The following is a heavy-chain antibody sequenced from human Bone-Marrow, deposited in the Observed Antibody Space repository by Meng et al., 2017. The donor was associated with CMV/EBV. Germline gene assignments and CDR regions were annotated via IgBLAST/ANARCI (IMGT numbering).Heavy chain of an antibody. J-gene: IGHJ4*02. CDR2: INHSGST. V-gene: IGHV4-34*01. D-gene: IGHD3-22*01. Sequence: QVQLQQWGAGLLKPSETLSPTCAVYGGSFSGYYWSWIRQPPGKGLEWIGEINHSGSTNYNPSLKSRVTISVDTSKNQFSLKLSSVTAADTAVYYCARGGGPRGITMIVVWGPGTLVTVSA. CDR1: GGSFSGYY. CDR3: ARGGGPRGITMIVV.